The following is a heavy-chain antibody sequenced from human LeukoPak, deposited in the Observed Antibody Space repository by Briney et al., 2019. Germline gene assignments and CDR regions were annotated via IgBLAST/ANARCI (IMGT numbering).Heavy chain of an antibody. CDR1: GFTFSSYS. J-gene: IGHJ4*02. Sequence: PGGSLRLSCAASGFTFSSYSMNWVRQAPGKGLEWVSYIRSRGETLYSADSEKGRFSISRDNAENSLYLQKNRLRGEDTALYYCARIFSTSGYYSFDYWGRGTLVTVSS. D-gene: IGHD3-22*01. CDR3: ARIFSTSGYYSFDY. V-gene: IGHV3-48*01. CDR2: IRSRGETL.